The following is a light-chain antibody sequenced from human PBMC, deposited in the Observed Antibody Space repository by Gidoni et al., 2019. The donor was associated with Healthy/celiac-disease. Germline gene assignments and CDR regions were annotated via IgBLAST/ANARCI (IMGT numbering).Light chain of an antibody. CDR2: GAS. CDR3: QQYGSSPS. Sequence: LLLTQSPGTLSLSPGERATLSCRASQSVSSSYLAWYQQKPGQAPRLLIYGASSRATGIPDRFSGSGSGTDFTLTISRLEPEDFAVYYCQQYGSSPSFGQGTKLEIK. CDR1: QSVSSSY. V-gene: IGKV3-20*01. J-gene: IGKJ2*01.